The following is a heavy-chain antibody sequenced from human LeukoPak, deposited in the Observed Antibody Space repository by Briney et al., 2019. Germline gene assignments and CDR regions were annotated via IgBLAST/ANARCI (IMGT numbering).Heavy chain of an antibody. D-gene: IGHD5-18*01. V-gene: IGHV4-34*01. Sequence: SETLSLTCAVYGGSFSGYYWSWIRQPPGKGQELIGEINHSGSTNYNPSLKSRVTISVDTSKHQFSLKLSSVTAADTAVYYCAREDTAFDYWGQGTLVTVSS. CDR3: AREDTAFDY. CDR2: INHSGST. J-gene: IGHJ4*02. CDR1: GGSFSGYY.